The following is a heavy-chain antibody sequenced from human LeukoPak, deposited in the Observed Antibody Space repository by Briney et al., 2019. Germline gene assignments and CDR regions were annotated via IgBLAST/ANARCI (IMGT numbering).Heavy chain of an antibody. CDR1: GGSISSRNYY. CDR2: VYYTGTT. V-gene: IGHV4-39*07. CDR3: ARSDGYGLVGI. J-gene: IGHJ3*02. D-gene: IGHD3-10*01. Sequence: SETLSLTCTVSGGSISSRNYYWGWIRQPPGKGLEWIGGVYYTGTTYSNPSLKSRVTISVDTSKNQFSLNLSSVTAADTAVYYCARSDGYGLVGIWGQGTMVTVSS.